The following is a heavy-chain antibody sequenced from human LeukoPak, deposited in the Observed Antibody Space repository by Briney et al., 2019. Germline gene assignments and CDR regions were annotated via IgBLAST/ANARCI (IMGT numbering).Heavy chain of an antibody. V-gene: IGHV3-74*01. CDR1: GFTFDNYR. J-gene: IGHJ6*02. CDR3: ATVRGSGIGMDV. CDR2: INSDATTT. Sequence: GGSLRLSCAASGFTFDNYRMSWVRQAPGEGLVWVPRINSDATTTSYADSVKGRFTISRDNAKNTLHLQMDTLRAEDTAVYYCATVRGSGIGMDVWGQGTTVTVSS. D-gene: IGHD3-10*01.